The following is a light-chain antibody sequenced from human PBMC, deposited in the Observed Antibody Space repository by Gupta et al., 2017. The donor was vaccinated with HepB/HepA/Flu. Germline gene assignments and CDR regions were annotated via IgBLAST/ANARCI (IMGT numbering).Light chain of an antibody. CDR2: VTSDGSH. Sequence: QPVLTHSPPASASLGASVILTCTLSSGHITYAIAWHQQQPERGPRYLMKVTSDGSHSKGDGIPDRFSGSSSGTERYLTISSLQSEDEADYYCQTWDTGAVVFGGGTKLTVL. J-gene: IGLJ2*01. CDR3: QTWDTGAVV. V-gene: IGLV4-69*01. CDR1: SGHITYA.